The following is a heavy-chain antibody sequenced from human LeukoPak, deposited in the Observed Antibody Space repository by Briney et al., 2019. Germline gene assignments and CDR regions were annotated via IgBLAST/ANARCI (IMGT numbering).Heavy chain of an antibody. D-gene: IGHD3-9*01. CDR2: ISAYNGNT. CDR3: ARGNTIFSDWYYFDY. Sequence: ASVKVSCKASGYTFTSYGISWVRQAPGQGLEWMGWISAYNGNTNYAQKLQGRVTITADESTSTAYMELSSLRSEDTAVYYCARGNTIFSDWYYFDYWGQGTLVTVSS. J-gene: IGHJ4*02. CDR1: GYTFTSYG. V-gene: IGHV1-18*01.